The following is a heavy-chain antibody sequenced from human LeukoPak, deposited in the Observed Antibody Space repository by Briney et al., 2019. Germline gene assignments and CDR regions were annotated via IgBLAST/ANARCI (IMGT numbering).Heavy chain of an antibody. CDR2: IYYSGST. CDR3: ARARTYYYDSSGYPYFDY. D-gene: IGHD3-22*01. CDR1: GGSISSYY. Sequence: SETLSLTGTVSGGSISSYYWSWIRQPPGKGLEWIGYIYYSGSTNYNPSLKSRVTISVDTSKNQFSLKLSSVTAADTAVYYCARARTYYYDSSGYPYFDYWGQGTLVTVSS. J-gene: IGHJ4*02. V-gene: IGHV4-59*01.